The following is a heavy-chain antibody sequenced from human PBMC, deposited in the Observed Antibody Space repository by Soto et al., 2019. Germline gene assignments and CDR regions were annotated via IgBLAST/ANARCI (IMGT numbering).Heavy chain of an antibody. CDR2: ISGSGGST. V-gene: IGHV3-23*01. CDR1: GFTFSSYA. CDR3: AQLPSLTTVTSTIRY. J-gene: IGHJ4*02. Sequence: EVQVLESGGGLVQRGGSLRLSCAASGFTFSSYAMTWVRQAPGKGREWVSAISGSGGSTYYADSVKGRFTISRDNSKNTLYLQMNSVRAEDTAVYYCAQLPSLTTVTSTIRYWGQGTLVTVSS. D-gene: IGHD4-17*01.